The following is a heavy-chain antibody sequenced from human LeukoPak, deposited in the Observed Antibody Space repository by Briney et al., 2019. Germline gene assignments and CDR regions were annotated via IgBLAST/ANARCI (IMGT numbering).Heavy chain of an antibody. CDR2: IYYSGST. D-gene: IGHD3-10*01. V-gene: IGHV4-61*08. CDR3: ARGFPRFGEGNY. CDR1: DGSISSGGYY. Sequence: SETLSLTCTVSDGSISSGGYYWSWIRQPPGKGLEWIGYIYYSGSTNYNPSLKSRVTISVDTSKNQFSLKLSSVTAADTAVYYCARGFPRFGEGNYWGQGTLVTVSS. J-gene: IGHJ4*02.